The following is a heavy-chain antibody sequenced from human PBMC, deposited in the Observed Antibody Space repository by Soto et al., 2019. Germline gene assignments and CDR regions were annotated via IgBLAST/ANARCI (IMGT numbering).Heavy chain of an antibody. D-gene: IGHD3-22*01. V-gene: IGHV4-61*01. CDR3: ARGVTMITGFDY. CDR1: GGSVGSGSYC. J-gene: IGHJ4*02. CDR2: IFYNGST. Sequence: SETLSLTCTVAGGSVGSGSYCWSWIRQPPGKGLELIGYIFYNGSTNYNPSLKSRVTMSVDTSRDQFSLRLSSVTAPDTAFYYCARGVTMITGFDYWGQGSLVTVSS.